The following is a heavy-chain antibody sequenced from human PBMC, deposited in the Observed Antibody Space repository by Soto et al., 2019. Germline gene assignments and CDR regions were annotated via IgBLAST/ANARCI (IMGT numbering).Heavy chain of an antibody. J-gene: IGHJ4*02. V-gene: IGHV4-31*03. CDR3: ARTFDYGDSYYFDY. Sequence: QVQLQESGPGLVKPSQTLSLTCTVSGGSISSVEYYWSWIRQHPGKGLEWIGYMYYSGSTYYNPSLESRVTISVDTSKSQYSLKLSSVTAAVTAVYYCARTFDYGDSYYFDYWGQGALVTVSS. CDR1: GGSISSVEYY. D-gene: IGHD4-17*01. CDR2: MYYSGST.